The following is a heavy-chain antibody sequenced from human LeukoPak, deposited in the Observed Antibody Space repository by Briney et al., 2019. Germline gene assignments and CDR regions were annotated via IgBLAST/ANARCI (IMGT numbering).Heavy chain of an antibody. CDR2: INHSGST. CDR3: ARGGRITMVRGLCWFDP. CDR1: GGSFSGYY. V-gene: IGHV4-34*01. J-gene: IGHJ5*02. D-gene: IGHD3-10*01. Sequence: SETLSLTCAVYGGSFSGYYWSWIRQPPGKGLEWIGEINHSGSTNYNPSLKSRVTISVDTSKNQFSLKLSSVTAADTAVYYCARGGRITMVRGLCWFDPWGQGTLVTVSS.